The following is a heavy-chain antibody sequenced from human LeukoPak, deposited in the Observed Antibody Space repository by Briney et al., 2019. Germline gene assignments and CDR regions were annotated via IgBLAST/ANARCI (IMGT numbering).Heavy chain of an antibody. D-gene: IGHD1-7*01. CDR1: GGSISGYY. CDR2: IYHSGST. V-gene: IGHV4-59*12. Sequence: SETLSLTCTVSGGSISGYYWSWIRQPPGKGLEWIGYIYHSGSTYYNPSLKSRVTISVDRSKNQFSLKLSSVTAADTAVYYCARSRGWNYERLRPDAFDIWGQGTMVTVSS. J-gene: IGHJ3*02. CDR3: ARSRGWNYERLRPDAFDI.